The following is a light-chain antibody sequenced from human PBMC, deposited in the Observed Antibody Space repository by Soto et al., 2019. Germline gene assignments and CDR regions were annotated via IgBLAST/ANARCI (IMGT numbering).Light chain of an antibody. CDR2: GAS. J-gene: IGKJ2*01. V-gene: IGKV3-15*01. CDR1: QSVSSN. CDR3: QQYNNWPRT. Sequence: EIVMTQSPATLSVSPGERATLSCRANQSVSSNLAWYQQKPGQASRLLIYGASTRATGIPARFSGSGSGTEFTLTISSLQSEDFAVYYCQQYNNWPRTFGQGTKLEIK.